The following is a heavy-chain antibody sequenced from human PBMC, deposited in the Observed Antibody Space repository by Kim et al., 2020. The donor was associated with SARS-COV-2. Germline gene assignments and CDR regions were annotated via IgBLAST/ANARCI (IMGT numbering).Heavy chain of an antibody. CDR2: ISAYNGNT. CDR3: ARILQTYYDILTGYNFDY. Sequence: ASVKVSCKASGYTFTSYGISWVRQAPGQGLEWMGWISAYNGNTNYAQKLQGRVTMTTDTSTSTAYMELRSLRSDDTAVYYCARILQTYYDILTGYNFDYWGQGTLVTVSS. D-gene: IGHD3-9*01. CDR1: GYTFTSYG. J-gene: IGHJ4*02. V-gene: IGHV1-18*01.